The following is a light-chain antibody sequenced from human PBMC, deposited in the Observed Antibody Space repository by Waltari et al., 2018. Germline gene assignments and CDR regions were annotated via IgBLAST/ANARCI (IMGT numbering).Light chain of an antibody. CDR1: QSVSSN. CDR3: HQRSDWPLT. J-gene: IGKJ3*01. V-gene: IGKV3-11*01. Sequence: EIVLAQSPATLSLSPGERATLSCSASQSVSSNLVWYQQRPGQTPSLLIYDASTRYTASPARFSGSGCETDFTLTISGREPDDFAVYYCHQRSDWPLTFGPGTKVDL. CDR2: DAS.